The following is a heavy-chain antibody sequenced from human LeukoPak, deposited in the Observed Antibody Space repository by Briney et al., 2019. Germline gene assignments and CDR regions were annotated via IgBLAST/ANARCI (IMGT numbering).Heavy chain of an antibody. D-gene: IGHD2-2*01. CDR2: ISAYNGNT. CDR1: GYTFTSYG. CDR3: ARAEDCSSTSCYLYYFDY. V-gene: IGHV1-18*01. J-gene: IGHJ4*02. Sequence: ASVKVSCKASGYTFTSYGISWVRQAPGQGLEWMGWISAYNGNTNYAQKLQGRVTMTTDTSTSTAYMELRSLRSDDTVVYYCARAEDCSSTSCYLYYFDYWGQGTLVTVSS.